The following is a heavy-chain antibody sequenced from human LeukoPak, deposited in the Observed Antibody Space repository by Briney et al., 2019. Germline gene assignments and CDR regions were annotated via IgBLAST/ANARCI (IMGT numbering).Heavy chain of an antibody. CDR3: TIIPGYSYGYYPDY. CDR2: ISRSGSTI. D-gene: IGHD5-18*01. Sequence: PGGSLRLSCAASGFTFSDYYMSWIRQAPGKGLEWVSYISRSGSTIYYADSVKGRFTISRDNAKNSLYLQMNSLKTEDTAVYYCTIIPGYSYGYYPDYWGQGTLVTVSS. J-gene: IGHJ4*02. CDR1: GFTFSDYY. V-gene: IGHV3-11*01.